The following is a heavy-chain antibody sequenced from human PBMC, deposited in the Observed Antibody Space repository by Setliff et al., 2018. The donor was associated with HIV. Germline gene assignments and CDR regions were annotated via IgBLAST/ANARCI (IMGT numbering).Heavy chain of an antibody. D-gene: IGHD1-20*01. CDR1: GASFSGYY. J-gene: IGHJ4*02. V-gene: IGHV4-34*01. Sequence: LSLTCAVYGASFSGYYWAWIRQPPGKGLEWIGEINHSGSTNYNPSLKSRVTISVDASKNLLSLSLSSVAAADTAVYYCARDPYNTGRNDYWGQGALVTVSS. CDR2: INHSGST. CDR3: ARDPYNTGRNDY.